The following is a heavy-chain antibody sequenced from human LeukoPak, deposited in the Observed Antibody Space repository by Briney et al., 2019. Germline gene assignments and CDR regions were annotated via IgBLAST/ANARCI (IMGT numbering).Heavy chain of an antibody. J-gene: IGHJ4*02. D-gene: IGHD3-22*01. V-gene: IGHV4-59*01. CDR1: GGSISDYY. CDR2: IYYSGRT. Sequence: SETLSLTCTVSGGSISDYYWSWIRQPPGKGLEWIGYIYYSGRTNYNPSLKSRVTMSVDTSKNQFSLKLSSVTAADTAVYYCARGGDNRGYYYYDYGGQGPLVTVSS. CDR3: ARGGDNRGYYYYDY.